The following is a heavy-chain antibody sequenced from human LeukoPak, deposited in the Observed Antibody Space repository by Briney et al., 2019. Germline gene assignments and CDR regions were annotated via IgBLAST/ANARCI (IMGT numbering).Heavy chain of an antibody. D-gene: IGHD4-17*01. CDR2: ISYDGSNK. CDR3: ARDYGDTLDY. V-gene: IGHV3-30*04. Sequence: GRSLRLSCAASGFTFSSYAMHWVRQAPGKGLEWVAVISYDGSNKYYADSVKGRFTISRDNSKNTLYLQMDSLRAEDTAVYYCARDYGDTLDYWGQGTLVTVSS. J-gene: IGHJ4*02. CDR1: GFTFSSYA.